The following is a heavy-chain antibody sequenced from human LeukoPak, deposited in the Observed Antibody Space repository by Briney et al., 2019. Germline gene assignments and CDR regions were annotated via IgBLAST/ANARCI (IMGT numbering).Heavy chain of an antibody. D-gene: IGHD1-26*01. Sequence: SETLFLTCTVSGGSITSYYWSWIRQPAGKGLELIGRIYSSGSTKYNPFLKSRVTMSVDTSKNQFSLKLSSVTAADTAVYYCARVGGGEDAFDIWGQGTMVTVSS. J-gene: IGHJ3*02. V-gene: IGHV4-4*07. CDR1: GGSITSYY. CDR2: IYSSGST. CDR3: ARVGGGEDAFDI.